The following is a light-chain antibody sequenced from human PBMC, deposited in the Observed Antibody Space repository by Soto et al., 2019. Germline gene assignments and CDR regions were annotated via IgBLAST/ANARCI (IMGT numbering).Light chain of an antibody. CDR1: SSDIGGYNY. CDR3: SSYTTSSTVA. J-gene: IGLJ2*01. CDR2: EVS. V-gene: IGLV2-14*01. Sequence: QSALTQAASVSGSPGQSITLSCTGTSSDIGGYNYVSWYQHHPDKAPKLMIFEVSNRPSGVSNRFSGSMSSNTASLTISGLLPEDEADYYCSSYTTSSTVAFGGGTKFTVL.